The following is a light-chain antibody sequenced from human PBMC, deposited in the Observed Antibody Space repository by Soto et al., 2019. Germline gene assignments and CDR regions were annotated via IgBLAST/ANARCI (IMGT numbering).Light chain of an antibody. CDR1: QYINTR. J-gene: IGKJ4*01. V-gene: IGKV3-20*01. Sequence: EIVLTQSPATLSSFPGDRVTLSCRASQYINTRLAWYQHRPGQAPRLLIYGASTRATGIPARFSGSGSGTDFTLTISRLEPADFAVYYCQQYGSSPLTFGGGTKVDIK. CDR3: QQYGSSPLT. CDR2: GAS.